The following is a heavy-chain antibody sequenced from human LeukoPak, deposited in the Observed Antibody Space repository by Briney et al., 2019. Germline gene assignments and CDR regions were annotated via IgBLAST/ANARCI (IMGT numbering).Heavy chain of an antibody. J-gene: IGHJ6*03. V-gene: IGHV4-34*01. CDR1: GGSFSGYY. D-gene: IGHD3-16*02. CDR2: INHSGST. CDR3: ARGGSYYDYVWGSYRIYYYMDV. Sequence: PSETLSLTCAVYGGSFSGYYWSWIRQPPGKGLEWIGEINHSGSTNYNPSLKSRVTISVDTSKNQFSLKLSSVTAADTAVYYCARGGSYYDYVWGSYRIYYYMDVWGKGTTVTVSS.